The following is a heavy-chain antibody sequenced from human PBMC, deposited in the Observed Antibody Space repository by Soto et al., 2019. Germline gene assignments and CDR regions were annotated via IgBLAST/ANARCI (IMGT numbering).Heavy chain of an antibody. CDR1: GYTFSYYY. J-gene: IGHJ5*02. V-gene: IGHV1-2*02. Sequence: QVQLVQSGAEVMEPGASWTVSCKASGYTFSYYYLHWVRQAPGQGLEWMGWISPNSGATEYAPKFQGRVTMTTDTSISTACLKLASLRPDDTAIYYCARWPRTQLWLPLAPWCQVTLVTVSS. D-gene: IGHD2-21*01. CDR3: ARWPRTQLWLPLAP. CDR2: ISPNSGAT.